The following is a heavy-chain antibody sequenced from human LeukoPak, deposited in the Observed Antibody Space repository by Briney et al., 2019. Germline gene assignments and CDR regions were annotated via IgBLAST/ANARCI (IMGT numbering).Heavy chain of an antibody. CDR1: GGSISSGGYY. CDR2: IYYSGST. Sequence: SQTLSLTCTVSGGSISSGGYYWSWIRRHPGKGLEWIGYIYYSGSTYYNPSLKSRVTISVDTSKNQFSLKLSSVTAADAAVYYCASGYYDILTGYYNYFDYWGQGTLVTVSS. J-gene: IGHJ4*02. V-gene: IGHV4-31*03. CDR3: ASGYYDILTGYYNYFDY. D-gene: IGHD3-9*01.